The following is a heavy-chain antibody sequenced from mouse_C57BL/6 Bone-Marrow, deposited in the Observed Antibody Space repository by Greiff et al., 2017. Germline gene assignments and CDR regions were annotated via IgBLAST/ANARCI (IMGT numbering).Heavy chain of an antibody. CDR1: GYTFTSYT. J-gene: IGHJ3*01. D-gene: IGHD2-4*01. Sequence: VQLQESGAELARPGASVKMSCKASGYTFTSYTMHWVKQRPGQGLEWIGYINPSSGYTKYNQKFKDKATLTADKSSSTAYMQLSSLTSEDSAVDYCARRSYDYGFAYWGQGTLVTVSA. CDR3: ARRSYDYGFAY. V-gene: IGHV1-4*01. CDR2: INPSSGYT.